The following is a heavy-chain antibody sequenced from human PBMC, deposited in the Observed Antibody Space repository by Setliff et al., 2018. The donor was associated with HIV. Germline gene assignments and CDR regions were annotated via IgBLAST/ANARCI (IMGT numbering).Heavy chain of an antibody. D-gene: IGHD5-18*01. CDR3: ATDENNYGNLFDY. CDR2: IKSKTDGGTT. Sequence: GGSLRLSCAVSEFTFSNAWMSWVRQAPGKGLEWVGRIKSKTDGGTTVYAAPVRGRFTISRDDSKDTLYLQMSGLKTEDTAVYYCATDENNYGNLFDYWGQGTLVTVSS. V-gene: IGHV3-15*01. CDR1: EFTFSNAW. J-gene: IGHJ4*02.